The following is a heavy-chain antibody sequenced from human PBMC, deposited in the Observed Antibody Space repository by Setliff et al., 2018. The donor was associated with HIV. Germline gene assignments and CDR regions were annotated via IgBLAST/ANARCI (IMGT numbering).Heavy chain of an antibody. V-gene: IGHV1-3*01. D-gene: IGHD6-19*01. CDR1: GYAFSDHA. J-gene: IGHJ4*02. Sequence: GPVKVSCKASGYAFSDHALHWVRQAPGQSLEWIGWVSAGTGNTESSQKFQDRVTITRDTSASTAYLELSSLRSEDTAMYYCASTEYSSGWYHNWGQGTLVTVSS. CDR2: VSAGTGNT. CDR3: ASTEYSSGWYHN.